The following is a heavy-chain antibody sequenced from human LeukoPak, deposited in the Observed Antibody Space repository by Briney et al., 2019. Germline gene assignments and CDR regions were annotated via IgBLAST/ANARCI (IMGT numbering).Heavy chain of an antibody. CDR1: GFTFSAYS. V-gene: IGHV3-30*03. CDR2: ISYDGSNK. J-gene: IGHJ3*02. D-gene: IGHD6-13*01. Sequence: GGSLRLSCAASGFTFSAYSMNWVRQAPGKGLEWVAVISYDGSNKYYADSVKGRFTISRDNAKNSLYLQMNSLRAEDTAVYYCATAAAGTDDAFDIWGQGTMVTVSS. CDR3: ATAAAGTDDAFDI.